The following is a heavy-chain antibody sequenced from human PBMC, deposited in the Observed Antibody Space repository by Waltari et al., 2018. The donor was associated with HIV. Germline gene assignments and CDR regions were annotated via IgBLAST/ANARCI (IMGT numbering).Heavy chain of an antibody. J-gene: IGHJ4*02. CDR2: TYTSGSL. V-gene: IGHV4-4*07. CDR1: GASISSYY. CDR3: ARGGYYYPD. Sequence: QVQLQESGPGLVKPSDTLSLTCTVSGASISSYYWSWIRQPAGKGLEWFGRTYTSGSLNYNPSFRGRVTLSVDTSKNQFSLKMNSVTAADAAVYYCARGGYYYPDWGQGTLVTVSS. D-gene: IGHD3-22*01.